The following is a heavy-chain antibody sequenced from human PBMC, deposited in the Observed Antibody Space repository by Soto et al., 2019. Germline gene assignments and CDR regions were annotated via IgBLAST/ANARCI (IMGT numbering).Heavy chain of an antibody. V-gene: IGHV3-30*18. CDR2: ISYDGSNK. J-gene: IGHJ4*02. CDR1: GFTFSSYG. Sequence: PGGSLRLSCAASGFTFSSYGMHWVRQAPGKGLEWVAVISYDGSNKYYADSVKGRFTISRDNSKNTLYLQMNSLRAEDTAVYYCAKDNRPYYDFWSGFFYWGQGTQVTVSS. CDR3: AKDNRPYYDFWSGFFY. D-gene: IGHD3-3*01.